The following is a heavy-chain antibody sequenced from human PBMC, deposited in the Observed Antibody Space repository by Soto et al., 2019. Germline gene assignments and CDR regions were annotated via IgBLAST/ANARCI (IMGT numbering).Heavy chain of an antibody. V-gene: IGHV3-30*18. D-gene: IGHD3-22*01. CDR2: ISSDGNNK. CDR3: AKEHRYYDSIGYYPAGY. J-gene: IGHJ4*02. Sequence: PGGSLRLSCAASGFTFSSYGMHWVRQAPGKGLEWVALISSDGNNKYYADSVKGRFTISRDNSKNTLYLQMNSLRAEDTAVYYCAKEHRYYDSIGYYPAGYWGQGTLVTVSS. CDR1: GFTFSSYG.